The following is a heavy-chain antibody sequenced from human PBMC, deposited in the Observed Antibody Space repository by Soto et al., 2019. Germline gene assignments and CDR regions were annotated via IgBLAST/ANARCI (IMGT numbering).Heavy chain of an antibody. CDR1: GFTFDDYA. V-gene: IGHV3-9*01. CDR2: ISWNSGSI. D-gene: IGHD3-3*01. J-gene: IGHJ4*02. CDR3: AKDLRSGYRGHYFDY. Sequence: PGESLKISCAASGFTFDDYAMHWVRQAPGKGLEWVSGISWNSGSIGYADSVKGRFTISRDNAKNSLYLQMNSLRAEDTALYYCAKDLRSGYRGHYFDYWGQGTLVTVSS.